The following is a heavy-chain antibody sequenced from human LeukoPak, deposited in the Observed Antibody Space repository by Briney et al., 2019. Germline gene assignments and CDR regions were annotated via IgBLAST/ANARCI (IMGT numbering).Heavy chain of an antibody. Sequence: GRSLRLSCAASGFTFSTYGMHWARQAPGKGLEWVAVLSYDGSEEYFADSVKGRYTISRDNSKNTLYLQMNSLRVEDTAVYYCAKSRSGWYGGFDYWGQGTLVTVSS. CDR2: LSYDGSEE. D-gene: IGHD6-19*01. CDR1: GFTFSTYG. CDR3: AKSRSGWYGGFDY. V-gene: IGHV3-30*18. J-gene: IGHJ4*02.